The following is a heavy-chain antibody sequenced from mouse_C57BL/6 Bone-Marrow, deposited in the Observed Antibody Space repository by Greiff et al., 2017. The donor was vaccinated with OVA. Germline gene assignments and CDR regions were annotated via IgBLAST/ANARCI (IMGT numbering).Heavy chain of an antibody. Sequence: VKLMESGAELVRPGASVKLSCKASGYTFTDYYINWVKQRPGQGLEWIARIYPGSGNTYYNEKFKGKATPTADKSSSTAYMQLSSLTSEDSAVYFCARGYYSNYGLAYWGQGTLVTVSA. V-gene: IGHV1-76*01. D-gene: IGHD2-5*01. CDR1: GYTFTDYY. CDR2: IYPGSGNT. CDR3: ARGYYSNYGLAY. J-gene: IGHJ3*01.